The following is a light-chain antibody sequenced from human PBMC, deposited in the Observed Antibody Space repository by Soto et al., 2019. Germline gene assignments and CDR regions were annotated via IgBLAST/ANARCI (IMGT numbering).Light chain of an antibody. Sequence: EIVLTQSPGALSLSPGERVTLSCRASQSIINRYLAWYQQKLGQAPRLLIHDASTRASGVPDRFSGSGSGTDFTLTISRLEPEDFAVYFCQHYGRSPGLLIFGPGTKVAIK. CDR3: QHYGRSPGLLI. CDR1: QSIINRY. CDR2: DAS. V-gene: IGKV3-20*01. J-gene: IGKJ3*01.